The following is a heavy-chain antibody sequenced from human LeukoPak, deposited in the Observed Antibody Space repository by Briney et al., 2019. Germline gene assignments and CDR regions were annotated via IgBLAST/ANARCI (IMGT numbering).Heavy chain of an antibody. J-gene: IGHJ4*02. Sequence: GGSLRLSCVASGLSESYEMNWVRQAPGKGLEWISYISSAGVTIYYADSVKGRFTISRDNAKNSLYLQMNSLRAEDTAVYYCARRRDSGSLQHFDYWGQGTLVTVSS. V-gene: IGHV3-48*03. D-gene: IGHD1-26*01. CDR1: GLSESYE. CDR2: ISSAGVTI. CDR3: ARRRDSGSLQHFDY.